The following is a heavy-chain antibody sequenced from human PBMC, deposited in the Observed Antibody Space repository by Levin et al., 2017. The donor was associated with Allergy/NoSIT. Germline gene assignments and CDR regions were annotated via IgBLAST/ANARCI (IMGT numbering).Heavy chain of an antibody. Sequence: RESLKISCVASGFPFSTYGIYWVRQAPGRGLEWVALITSDGTTKYYADPLKGRFTISRDNSMNTLYLQMNSLRPEDTAVYYCTKGGDMDVWGRGTTVTVSS. CDR1: GFPFSTYG. CDR2: ITSDGTTK. D-gene: IGHD1-26*01. V-gene: IGHV3-30*18. CDR3: TKGGDMDV. J-gene: IGHJ6*03.